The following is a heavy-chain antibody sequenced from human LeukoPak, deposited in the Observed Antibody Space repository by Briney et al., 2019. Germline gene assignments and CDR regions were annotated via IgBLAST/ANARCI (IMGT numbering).Heavy chain of an antibody. D-gene: IGHD3-10*01. CDR2: TSDSGGSP. CDR1: GFTFSRYA. Sequence: PGGSLRLSCATSGFTFSRYAMTWVRQAPGKGLEWVSITSDSGGSPYYADSVKGRFTISRDNSKNTLYLQMNSLRAEDTAIYYCASSGSYYFPFDYWGQGTLVTVSS. CDR3: ASSGSYYFPFDY. V-gene: IGHV3-23*01. J-gene: IGHJ4*02.